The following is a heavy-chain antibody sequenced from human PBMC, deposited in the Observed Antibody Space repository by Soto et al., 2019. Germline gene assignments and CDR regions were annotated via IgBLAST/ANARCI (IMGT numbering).Heavy chain of an antibody. D-gene: IGHD6-13*01. CDR1: GFTFSSYG. CDR2: ISYDGSNR. CDR3: AKDGTGSRWYFDY. V-gene: IGHV3-30*18. J-gene: IGHJ4*02. Sequence: PGGSLRLSCAASGFTFSSYGMHWVRQAPGKGLGWVAVISYDGSNRYYADSVKGRFTISRDNSKNTLYLQMNSLRAEDTAVYYCAKDGTGSRWYFDYWGQGTLVTVSS.